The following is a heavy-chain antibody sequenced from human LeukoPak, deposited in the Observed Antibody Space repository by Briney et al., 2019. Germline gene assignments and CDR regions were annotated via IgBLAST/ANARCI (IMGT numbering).Heavy chain of an antibody. D-gene: IGHD3-10*01. J-gene: IGHJ1*01. Sequence: GGSLRLSCAASGFTFSSYWMHWLRQAPGKGLVWVSRINSDGSSTSYADSVKGRFTISRDNAKNTLYLQMNSLRAEDTAVYYCARRGITMVRGVIIDTLEYFQHWGQGTLVTVSS. CDR3: ARRGITMVRGVIIDTLEYFQH. CDR1: GFTFSSYW. CDR2: INSDGSST. V-gene: IGHV3-74*01.